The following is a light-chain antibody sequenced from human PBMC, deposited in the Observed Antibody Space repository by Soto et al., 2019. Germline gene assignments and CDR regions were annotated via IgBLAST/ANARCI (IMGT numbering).Light chain of an antibody. CDR2: GAS. J-gene: IGKJ1*01. Sequence: VLTQSPGTLSLSPGERATLSCRASQSISNNYLAWYQQKPGQAPRLVIYGASNRATGIPDRFSGSGSGTDFTLTISRLEPEDFAVNYCQQYGSSPRTFGQGTKVDIK. V-gene: IGKV3-20*01. CDR3: QQYGSSPRT. CDR1: QSISNNY.